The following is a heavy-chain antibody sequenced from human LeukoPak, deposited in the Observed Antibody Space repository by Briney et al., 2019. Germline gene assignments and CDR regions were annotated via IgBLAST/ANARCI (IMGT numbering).Heavy chain of an antibody. V-gene: IGHV3-30*03. Sequence: GRSLRLSCAASGFTFSSYGMHWVRQAPGKGLEWVAVISYDGSNKYYADSVKGRFTISRDNSKNTLYLQMNSLRAEDTAVYYCATDRVLGYGDYYFDYWGQGTLVTVSS. CDR3: ATDRVLGYGDYYFDY. CDR1: GFTFSSYG. D-gene: IGHD4-17*01. CDR2: ISYDGSNK. J-gene: IGHJ4*02.